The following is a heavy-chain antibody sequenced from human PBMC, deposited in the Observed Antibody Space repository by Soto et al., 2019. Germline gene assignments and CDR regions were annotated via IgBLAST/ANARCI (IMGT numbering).Heavy chain of an antibody. CDR2: ISGSGGST. V-gene: IGHV3-23*01. D-gene: IGHD3-3*01. CDR1: GFTFSSYA. J-gene: IGHJ6*02. Sequence: EVQLLESGGGLVQPGGSLRLSCAASGFTFSSYAMSWVRQAPGKGLEWVSAISGSGGSTYYADSVKGRFTISRDNSKNTLYLQMNSLRAEDTAVYNCAKDQQLLQTYDFWSGYYLTGKYYYYCMDVWGQGTTVTVSS. CDR3: AKDQQLLQTYDFWSGYYLTGKYYYYCMDV.